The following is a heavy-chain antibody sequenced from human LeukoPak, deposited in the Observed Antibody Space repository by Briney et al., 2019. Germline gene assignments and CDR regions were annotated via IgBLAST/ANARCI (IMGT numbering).Heavy chain of an antibody. CDR1: GVSISSYY. CDR2: IYYSGST. Sequence: SETLSLTCTVSGVSISSYYWSWIRQPPGKGLEWIGYIYYSGSTNYNPSLKSRVTISVDTSKNQFSLKLSSVTAADTAVYYCARGQWELLAAGYYFDYWGQGTLVTVSS. D-gene: IGHD1-26*01. V-gene: IGHV4-59*01. J-gene: IGHJ4*02. CDR3: ARGQWELLAAGYYFDY.